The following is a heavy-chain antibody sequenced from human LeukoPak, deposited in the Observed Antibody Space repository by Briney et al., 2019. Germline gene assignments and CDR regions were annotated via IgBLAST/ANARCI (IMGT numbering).Heavy chain of an antibody. J-gene: IGHJ4*02. Sequence: SETLSLTCTVSGGSISSSSYYWGWIRQHPGKGLEWIGYIYYSGSTYYNPSLKSRVTISVDTSKNQFSLKLSSVTAADTAVYYCASFRSGYPVGYFDYWGQGTLVTVSS. CDR2: IYYSGST. V-gene: IGHV4-31*03. CDR1: GGSISSSSYY. CDR3: ASFRSGYPVGYFDY. D-gene: IGHD3-9*01.